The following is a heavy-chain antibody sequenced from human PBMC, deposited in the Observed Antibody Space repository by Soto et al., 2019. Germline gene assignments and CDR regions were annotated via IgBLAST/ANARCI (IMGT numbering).Heavy chain of an antibody. CDR2: IYQSGTT. D-gene: IGHD4-17*01. CDR3: ARGGTGHGDDNWFDP. J-gene: IGHJ5*02. Sequence: SETLSLTCTVSGGSISSYYWTWIRQHPGKGLEWIGYIYQSGTTYYNPSLKSRVTILIDRSKNQFSLNLNSLTAADTAVYYCARGGTGHGDDNWFDPWGQGTLVTVSS. V-gene: IGHV4-59*12. CDR1: GGSISSYY.